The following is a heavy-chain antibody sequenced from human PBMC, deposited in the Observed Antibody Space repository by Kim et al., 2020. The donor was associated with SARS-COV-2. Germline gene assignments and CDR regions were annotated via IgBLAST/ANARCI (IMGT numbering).Heavy chain of an antibody. CDR3: ARLVCDSSGCITPFDY. D-gene: IGHD3-22*01. J-gene: IGHJ4*02. CDR1: GYSFTSYW. Sequence: GESLKISCKGSGYSFTSYWIGWVRQMPGKGLEWMGIIYPGDSDTRYSPSFQGQVTISADKSISTAYLQWSSLKASDTAMYYCARLVCDSSGCITPFDYWGQGTLVTVSS. CDR2: IYPGDSDT. V-gene: IGHV5-51*01.